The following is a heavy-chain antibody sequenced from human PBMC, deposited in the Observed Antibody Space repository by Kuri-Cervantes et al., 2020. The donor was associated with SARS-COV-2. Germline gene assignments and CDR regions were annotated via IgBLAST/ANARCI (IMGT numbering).Heavy chain of an antibody. CDR1: GFTFSSYD. V-gene: IGHV3-13*05. CDR3: ARDHETRRDFDY. J-gene: IGHJ4*02. Sequence: LSLTCAASGFTFSSYDMHWVRQATGKGLEWVSAIDTAGDPYYPGSVKGRFTISRENAKNSLYLQMNSLRAGDTAVYYCARDHETRRDFDYWGQGTLVTVSS. CDR2: IDTAGDP.